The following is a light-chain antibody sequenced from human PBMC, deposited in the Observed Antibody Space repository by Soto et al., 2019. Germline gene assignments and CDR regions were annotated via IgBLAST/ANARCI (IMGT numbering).Light chain of an antibody. J-gene: IGKJ2*01. Sequence: EIVMTQSPATLSVSPGERATLSCRAGQSVSSNLAWYQQKPGQAPRLLIYGASTRATGIPARFSGSGSGTEFTLTISSLQSEDFAVYYCQQYNNWPQTFGQGTMLEIK. V-gene: IGKV3-15*01. CDR2: GAS. CDR1: QSVSSN. CDR3: QQYNNWPQT.